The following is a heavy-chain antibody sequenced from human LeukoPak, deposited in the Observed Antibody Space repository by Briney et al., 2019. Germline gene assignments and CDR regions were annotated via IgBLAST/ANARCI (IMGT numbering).Heavy chain of an antibody. Sequence: SVQVSCKASGGTFSSYAISWLRQPPGQGLEWMGRIIPIFGIANYAQKFQGRVTITADKSTSTAYMELSSLRSEDTALYYCARGYSGYDYGYFDYWGQGTLVTVSS. V-gene: IGHV1-69*04. J-gene: IGHJ4*02. D-gene: IGHD5-12*01. CDR1: GGTFSSYA. CDR3: ARGYSGYDYGYFDY. CDR2: IIPIFGIA.